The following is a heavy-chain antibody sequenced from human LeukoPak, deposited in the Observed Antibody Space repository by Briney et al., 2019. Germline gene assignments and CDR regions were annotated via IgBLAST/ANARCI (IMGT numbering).Heavy chain of an antibody. CDR1: GGTFSSYA. J-gene: IGHJ4*02. CDR2: IIPIFGTA. CDR3: ARLAGLPPYSSSSFDY. Sequence: ASVKVSCKASGGTFSSYAISWVRQAPGQGLEWMGGIIPIFGTANYAQKFQGRVTITTDESTSTAYMELSSLRSEDTAVYYCARLAGLPPYSSSSFDYWGQGTLVTVSS. V-gene: IGHV1-69*05. D-gene: IGHD6-6*01.